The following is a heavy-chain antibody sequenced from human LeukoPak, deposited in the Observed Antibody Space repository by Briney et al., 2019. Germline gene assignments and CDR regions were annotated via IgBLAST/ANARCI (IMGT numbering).Heavy chain of an antibody. J-gene: IGHJ5*02. Sequence: SETLSLTCTVSGGSISSSSYYWGWIRQPPGKGLEWIGSIYYSGSTYYNPSLKSRVTISVDTSKNQFSLKLSSVTAADTAVYYCARGGMVTAMAPRGGWFDPWGQETLVTVSS. V-gene: IGHV4-39*07. CDR2: IYYSGST. D-gene: IGHD5-18*01. CDR1: GGSISSSSYY. CDR3: ARGGMVTAMAPRGGWFDP.